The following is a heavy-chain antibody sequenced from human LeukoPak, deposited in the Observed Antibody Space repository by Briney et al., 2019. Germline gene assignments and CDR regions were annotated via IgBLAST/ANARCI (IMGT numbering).Heavy chain of an antibody. V-gene: IGHV6-1*01. CDR3: ARGQTGSGQIFDY. CDR1: GDSVSSNSAA. D-gene: IGHD2-15*01. J-gene: IGHJ4*02. Sequence: SQTLSLTCVISGDSVSSNSAAWNWIRQSPSRGLEWLGSTYYRSKWYSDFAEYVKGRITINPDTSKNQFSLQLISATPEDTAVYYCARGQTGSGQIFDYWGQGTLVTVSS. CDR2: TYYRSKWYS.